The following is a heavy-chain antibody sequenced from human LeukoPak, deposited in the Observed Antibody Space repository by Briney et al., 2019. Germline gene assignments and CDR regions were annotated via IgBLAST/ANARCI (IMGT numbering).Heavy chain of an antibody. D-gene: IGHD1-26*01. CDR2: MNPNSGNT. J-gene: IGHJ3*02. Sequence: ASVKVSCKASGGTFTSYDINWVRQATGQGLEWMGWMNPNSGNTGYAQKFQGRVTITRNTSISTAYMELSSLRSEDTAVYYCARDKKWDAFDIWGQGTMVTVSS. V-gene: IGHV1-8*03. CDR3: ARDKKWDAFDI. CDR1: GGTFTSYD.